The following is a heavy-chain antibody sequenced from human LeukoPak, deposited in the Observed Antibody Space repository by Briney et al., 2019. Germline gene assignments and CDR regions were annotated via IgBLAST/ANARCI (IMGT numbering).Heavy chain of an antibody. Sequence: GRSLRLSCAASGFTFSSYGMHWVSQAPGKGLEWVAVISYDGSNKYYADSVKGRFTISRDNSKNTLYLQMNSLRAEDTAVYYCAKDLPPFTVTPDYYFDYWGQGTLVTVSS. V-gene: IGHV3-30*18. J-gene: IGHJ4*02. CDR2: ISYDGSNK. CDR3: AKDLPPFTVTPDYYFDY. CDR1: GFTFSSYG. D-gene: IGHD4-17*01.